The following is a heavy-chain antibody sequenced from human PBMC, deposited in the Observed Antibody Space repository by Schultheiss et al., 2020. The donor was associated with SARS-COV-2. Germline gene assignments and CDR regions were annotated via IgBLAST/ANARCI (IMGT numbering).Heavy chain of an antibody. CDR1: GFTFTNYG. CDR2: ISYDGSNK. D-gene: IGHD3-3*01. CDR3: ASNGYDFWSGYYDY. V-gene: IGHV3-30*03. Sequence: GESLKISCAASGFTFTNYGMHWVRQAPGKGLEWVAVISYDGSNKYYADSVKGRFTISRDNSKNTLYLQMNSLRAEDTAVYYCASNGYDFWSGYYDYWGQGTLVTVSS. J-gene: IGHJ4*02.